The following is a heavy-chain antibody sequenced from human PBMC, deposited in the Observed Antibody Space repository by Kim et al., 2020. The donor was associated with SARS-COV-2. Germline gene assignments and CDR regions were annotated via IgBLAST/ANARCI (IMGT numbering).Heavy chain of an antibody. D-gene: IGHD3-10*01. V-gene: IGHV4-34*01. Sequence: SETLSLTCAVYGGSFSGYYWSWIRQPPGKGLEWIGEINHSGNSNYNPSLKSRVTISVDTSKNQFSLKVSSVTAADTAVYYCARMPPPRSMVQGVISSDWFDPWGQGTLVTVSS. J-gene: IGHJ5*02. CDR2: INHSGNS. CDR1: GGSFSGYY. CDR3: ARMPPPRSMVQGVISSDWFDP.